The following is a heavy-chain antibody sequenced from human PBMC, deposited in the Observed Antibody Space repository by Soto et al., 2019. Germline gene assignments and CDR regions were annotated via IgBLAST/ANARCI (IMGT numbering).Heavy chain of an antibody. V-gene: IGHV4-4*02. CDR1: GGSISSNNW. J-gene: IGHJ4*02. D-gene: IGHD6-13*01. Sequence: SSETLSLTCAVSGGSISSNNWWSWVRQSPGKGLEWIGEIFHSGSTNYNPSLKSRVTISVDKSKNQFSLKLSSMTAADTAVYYCAKGGRIAGDYWGQGTLVTVSS. CDR3: AKGGRIAGDY. CDR2: IFHSGST.